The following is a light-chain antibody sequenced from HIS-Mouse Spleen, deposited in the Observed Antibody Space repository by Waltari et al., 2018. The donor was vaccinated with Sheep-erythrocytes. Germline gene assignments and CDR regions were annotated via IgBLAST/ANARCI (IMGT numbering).Light chain of an antibody. Sequence: SYELTQPPSVSVSPGQTASITCSGDKLGDKYACWYQQKPGQSPVLVIYQDSKRPSGIPARFSGSNSGNTATLTISGTQAMDEADYYCQAWDSSTAVFGGGTKPTVL. J-gene: IGLJ2*01. CDR1: KLGDKY. CDR3: QAWDSSTAV. V-gene: IGLV3-1*01. CDR2: QDS.